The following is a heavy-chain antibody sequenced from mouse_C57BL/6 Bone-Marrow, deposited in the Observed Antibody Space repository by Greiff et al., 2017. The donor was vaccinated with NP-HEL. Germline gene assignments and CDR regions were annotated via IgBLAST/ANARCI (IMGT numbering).Heavy chain of an antibody. J-gene: IGHJ3*01. V-gene: IGHV2-2*01. Sequence: QVQLKESGPGLVQPSQSLSITCTVSGFSLTSYGVHWVRQSPGKGLEWLGVIWSGGSTDYNAAFISRLSISKDNSKSQVFFKMNSLQADDTAIYYCARNYYYGSSGAYWGQGTLVTVSA. CDR3: ARNYYYGSSGAY. D-gene: IGHD1-1*01. CDR2: IWSGGST. CDR1: GFSLTSYG.